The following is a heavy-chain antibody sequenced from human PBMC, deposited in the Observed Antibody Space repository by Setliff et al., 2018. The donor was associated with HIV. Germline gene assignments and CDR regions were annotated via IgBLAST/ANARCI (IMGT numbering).Heavy chain of an antibody. CDR3: ARSSLAFNWFDP. CDR1: GYSISSYY. V-gene: IGHV4-4*07. CDR2: MYTSGST. J-gene: IGHJ5*02. Sequence: SETLSLTCAVSGYSISSYYWSWIRQPAGKGLEWIGRMYTSGSTNYNPSLKSRVTMSVDTSKNQFSLKLSSVTAADTAVYYCARSSLAFNWFDPWGRGTLVTVSS.